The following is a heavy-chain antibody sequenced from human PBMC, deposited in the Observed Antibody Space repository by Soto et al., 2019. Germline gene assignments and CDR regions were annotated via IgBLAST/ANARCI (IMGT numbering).Heavy chain of an antibody. D-gene: IGHD3-16*01. Sequence: QITLNESGPALVKPTQTLTLTCTFSGFSLNTRDVGVGWIRQPPGKALEWLGVVYWDDDKTYSPSLKSRLTITKDPPKNQVVLRMTKMVPVDTATYYCAHCRGGVASFWGQGTLVTVSS. CDR1: GFSLNTRDVG. CDR2: VYWDDDK. V-gene: IGHV2-5*02. J-gene: IGHJ4*02. CDR3: AHCRGGVASF.